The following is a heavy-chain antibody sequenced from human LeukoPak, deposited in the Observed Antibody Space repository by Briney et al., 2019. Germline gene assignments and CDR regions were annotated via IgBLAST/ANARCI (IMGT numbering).Heavy chain of an antibody. J-gene: IGHJ4*02. Sequence: GGSLRLSCAASGFTFSSYWMSWVRQAPGKGLEWVANIKQDGSEKYYVDSVKGRITISRDNAKNSVYLQMNSLRAEDTAVYYCARDRGSWYYFDYWGQGTLVTVSS. CDR2: IKQDGSEK. V-gene: IGHV3-7*01. D-gene: IGHD6-13*01. CDR1: GFTFSSYW. CDR3: ARDRGSWYYFDY.